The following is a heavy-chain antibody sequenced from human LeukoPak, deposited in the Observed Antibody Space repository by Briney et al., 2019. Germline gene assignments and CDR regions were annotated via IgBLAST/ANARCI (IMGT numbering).Heavy chain of an antibody. J-gene: IGHJ4*02. CDR3: ARDQHIAAETPFVY. Sequence: SETLSLTCTVSGGSISSYYWSWNRPPAGQRLEWVGRIYTSGSTNYNPSLKSRVTMSVDTSKNQYSLKLSSVTAADTAVYYCARDQHIAAETPFVYWGEGTLVTVSS. CDR1: GGSISSYY. D-gene: IGHD6-6*01. CDR2: IYTSGST. V-gene: IGHV4-4*07.